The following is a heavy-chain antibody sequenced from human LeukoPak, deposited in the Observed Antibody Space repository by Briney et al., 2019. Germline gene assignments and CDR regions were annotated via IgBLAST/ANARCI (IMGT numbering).Heavy chain of an antibody. V-gene: IGHV1-8*02. D-gene: IGHD2-2*01. J-gene: IGHJ4*02. CDR2: MNPNSGNT. CDR1: GYTFTGYY. Sequence: ASVKVSCKASGYTFTGYYIHWVRQAPGQGLEWMGWMNPNSGNTGYAQKFQGRVTMTRNTSISTAYMELSSLRSEDTAVYYCARGQLFDYWGQGTLVTVSS. CDR3: ARGQLFDY.